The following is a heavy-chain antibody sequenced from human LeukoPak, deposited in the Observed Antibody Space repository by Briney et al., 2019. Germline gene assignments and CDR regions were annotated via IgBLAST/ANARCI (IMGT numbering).Heavy chain of an antibody. CDR3: ARDIVVVPAAMDIDY. Sequence: ASVKVSCKASGYTFTSYGIIWVRQAPGQGLEWMGWISAYNGNTNYAQKLQGRVTMTTDTSTSTAYMELRSLRSDDTAVYYCARDIVVVPAAMDIDYWGQGTLVTVSS. D-gene: IGHD2-2*01. J-gene: IGHJ4*02. CDR2: ISAYNGNT. V-gene: IGHV1-18*01. CDR1: GYTFTSYG.